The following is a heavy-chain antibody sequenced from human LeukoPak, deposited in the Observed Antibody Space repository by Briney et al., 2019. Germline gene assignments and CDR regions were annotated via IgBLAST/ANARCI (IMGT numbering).Heavy chain of an antibody. V-gene: IGHV4-39*01. J-gene: IGHJ6*02. CDR2: IYYSGNT. Sequence: SETLSLTCTVSGGSISSSSYYWGWIRQPPGRGLEWTGSIYYSGNTHYNPSLKSRVTISVDTSKNQFSLKLSSVTAADTAVYYCASEYGSGSPYYYYGMDVWGQGTTVTVSS. CDR1: GGSISSSSYY. CDR3: ASEYGSGSPYYYYGMDV. D-gene: IGHD3-10*01.